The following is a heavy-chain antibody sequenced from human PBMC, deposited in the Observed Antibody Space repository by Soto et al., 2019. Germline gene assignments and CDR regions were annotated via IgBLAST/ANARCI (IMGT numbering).Heavy chain of an antibody. J-gene: IGHJ6*02. V-gene: IGHV5-51*01. D-gene: IGHD4-17*01. Sequence: GESLKISCKASGYIFTLYWIGWVRQMPGKGLEWMGIIYPGDSDTRYSPSFQGQATISADKSISTASLQWSSLKASDTAVYYCARQSPTPGYYYFSYGMDVWGQGTTVTVSS. CDR3: ARQSPTPGYYYFSYGMDV. CDR2: IYPGDSDT. CDR1: GYIFTLYW.